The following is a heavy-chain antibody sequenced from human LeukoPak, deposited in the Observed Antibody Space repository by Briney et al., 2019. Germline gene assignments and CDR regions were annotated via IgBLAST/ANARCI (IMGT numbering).Heavy chain of an antibody. CDR2: MSPNSGDT. V-gene: IGHV1-8*01. J-gene: IGHJ4*02. D-gene: IGHD7-27*01. CDR1: GYTFTSYD. Sequence: ASVNVSCRASGYTFTSYDFNWVRQATGQRPEWMGWMSPNSGDTGYAQKFQDRVTMTRNTSISTAYMELSSLRSDDTAVYYCARGPPNWGYDYWGPGTLVTVSS. CDR3: ARGPPNWGYDY.